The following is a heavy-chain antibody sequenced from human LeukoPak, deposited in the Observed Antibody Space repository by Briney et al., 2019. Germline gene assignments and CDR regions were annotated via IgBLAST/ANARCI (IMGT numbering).Heavy chain of an antibody. CDR2: ISGSGSNT. D-gene: IGHD2-8*01. J-gene: IGHJ4*02. V-gene: IGHV3-23*01. CDR1: GFTFNNYA. Sequence: GGSLRLSCAASGFTFNNYAMNWVRQAPGQGLEWVSAISGSGSNTYYADSVQGRFTISRDNSKNTLYMQMNTLRAEDTAVYYCAKAAVPGTKYYFDYGGQGTLVTVPS. CDR3: AKAAVPGTKYYFDY.